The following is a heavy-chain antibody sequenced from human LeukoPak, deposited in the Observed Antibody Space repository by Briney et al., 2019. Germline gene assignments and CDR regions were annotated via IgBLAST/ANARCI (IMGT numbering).Heavy chain of an antibody. CDR2: FYYRGST. CDR3: ARGSSPTYPLDY. V-gene: IGHV4-39*01. Sequence: SETLSLTCIVSGDSITSGSYYWGWIRQPPGKGLEWLGTFYYRGSTYYNPALKSRVTISVDTSKNHFSLRLSSVTAADTAVYYCARGSSPTYPLDYWGQGTLVTVSS. J-gene: IGHJ4*02. CDR1: GDSITSGSYY. D-gene: IGHD2-2*01.